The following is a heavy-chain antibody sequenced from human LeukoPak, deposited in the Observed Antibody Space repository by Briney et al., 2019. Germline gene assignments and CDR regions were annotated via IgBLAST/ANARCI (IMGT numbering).Heavy chain of an antibody. CDR1: GGSFSDYY. CDR3: ARSPTSCVSATCPVAYSGYDLDY. D-gene: IGHD5-12*01. V-gene: IGHV4-34*01. CDR2: VNHSGVT. Sequence: SETLSLTCAVYGGSFSDYYWTWIRQPPGKGLEWIGEVNHSGVTNYNPSIKRRVTLSVDTLKNQFSLKVHSVTAADTAVYYCARSPTSCVSATCPVAYSGYDLDYWSRGMLVTVSS. J-gene: IGHJ4*02.